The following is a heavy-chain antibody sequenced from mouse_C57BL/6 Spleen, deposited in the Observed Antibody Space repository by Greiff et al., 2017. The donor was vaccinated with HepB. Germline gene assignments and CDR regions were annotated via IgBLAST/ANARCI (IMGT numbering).Heavy chain of an antibody. D-gene: IGHD2-4*01. J-gene: IGHJ2*01. Sequence: EVQRVESGGGLVKPGGSLKLSCAASGFTFSDYGMHWVRQAPEKGLEWVAYISSGSSTINYADTVKGRFTISRDNAKNTLFLQLTSLRSEDTAMCYCAKEGGDYDHDVGYLDYWGQGTTLTVAA. CDR2: ISSGSSTI. CDR3: AKEGGDYDHDVGYLDY. CDR1: GFTFSDYG. V-gene: IGHV5-17*01.